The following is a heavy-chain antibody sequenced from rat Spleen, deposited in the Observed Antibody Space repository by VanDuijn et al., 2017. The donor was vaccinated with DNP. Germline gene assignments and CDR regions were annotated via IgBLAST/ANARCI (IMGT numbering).Heavy chain of an antibody. D-gene: IGHD1-4*01. J-gene: IGHJ2*01. CDR3: AGRHPPTRGPFDY. V-gene: IGHV5-7*01. CDR1: GITFSDHN. CDR2: ISYDGSDT. Sequence: EVQLVESGGGLVQPGRSLRLSCAVSGITFSDHNMAWVRQAPKKSLEWVAIISYDGSDTYYRDSVKGRFTISRDNAKSTLYLQMDSLGSEDTATYYCAGRHPPTRGPFDYWGQGVTVTVSS.